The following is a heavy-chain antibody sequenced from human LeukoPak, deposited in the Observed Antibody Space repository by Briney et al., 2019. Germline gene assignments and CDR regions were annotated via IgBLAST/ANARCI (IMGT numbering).Heavy chain of an antibody. CDR3: ARGQRITMIVVVITSPLGAFDI. J-gene: IGHJ3*02. CDR2: IYYSEST. Sequence: PSETLSLTCTVSGGSISSYYWSWIRQPPGKGLEWIGYIYYSESTNYNPSLKSRVTISVDTSKNQFSLKLSSVTAADTAVYYCARGQRITMIVVVITSPLGAFDIWGQGTMVTVSS. D-gene: IGHD3-22*01. CDR1: GGSISSYY. V-gene: IGHV4-59*12.